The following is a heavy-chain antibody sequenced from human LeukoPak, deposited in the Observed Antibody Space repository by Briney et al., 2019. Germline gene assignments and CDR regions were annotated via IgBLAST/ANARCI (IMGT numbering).Heavy chain of an antibody. V-gene: IGHV3-64*01. Sequence: PGGSLRLSCAASGFTFSSYAMLWVRQAPGKGLESVSAISGSGGSTYYANSVKGRFTVSRDNSKNTLYLQMGSLRVEDMAVYYCARKPNGDYPPDYWGQGTLVTVSS. J-gene: IGHJ4*02. CDR2: ISGSGGST. D-gene: IGHD4-17*01. CDR1: GFTFSSYA. CDR3: ARKPNGDYPPDY.